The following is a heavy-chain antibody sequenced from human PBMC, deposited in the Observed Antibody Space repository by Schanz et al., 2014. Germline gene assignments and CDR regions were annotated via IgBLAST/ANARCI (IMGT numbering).Heavy chain of an antibody. V-gene: IGHV1-69*08. CDR2: FIPILDVG. D-gene: IGHD5-12*01. CDR1: GGTFSSYT. CDR3: ARDLTINTGYVVHCYSYGMDV. J-gene: IGHJ6*02. Sequence: QVQLVQSEAEVKKPGSSVKVSCKASGGTFSSYTISWVRQAPGQGLEWVGRFIPILDVGNYAQQFQGRVTFTADKSTSTAYMELSSLRYEATAVYFCARDLTINTGYVVHCYSYGMDVWGQGTTVTVSS.